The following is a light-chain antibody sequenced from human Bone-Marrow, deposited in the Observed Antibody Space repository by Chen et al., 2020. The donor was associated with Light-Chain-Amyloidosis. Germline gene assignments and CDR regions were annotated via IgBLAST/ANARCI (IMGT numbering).Light chain of an antibody. CDR3: HQRINWPRT. CDR2: DAS. Sequence: EVVLTPYPATLSLSPGERATLSCRASQSVSSYLAWYQQKPGQAPRLLIYDASNRATGIPARFSGSGSGTDFTLTISSLEPEDFALYYCHQRINWPRTFGQGTKVEIK. V-gene: IGKV3-11*01. J-gene: IGKJ1*01. CDR1: QSVSSY.